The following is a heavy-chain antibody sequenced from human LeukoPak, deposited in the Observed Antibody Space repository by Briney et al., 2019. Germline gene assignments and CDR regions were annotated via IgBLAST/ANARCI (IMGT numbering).Heavy chain of an antibody. D-gene: IGHD1-26*01. J-gene: IGHJ3*02. CDR2: IDSFGSGA. CDR1: GFSFSSYW. Sequence: GGSLRLSCAASGFSFSSYWMHWVRQAPRKGLVWVSRIDSFGSGATYADSVKGRFTVSRDNAKNTLYLQMNSLRAEDAAVYYCASSTYSGSHWDAFNIWGQGTMVTVSS. CDR3: ASSTYSGSHWDAFNI. V-gene: IGHV3-74*03.